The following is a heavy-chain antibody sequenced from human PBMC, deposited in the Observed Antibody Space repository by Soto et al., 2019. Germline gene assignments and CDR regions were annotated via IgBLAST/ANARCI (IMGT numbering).Heavy chain of an antibody. J-gene: IGHJ4*02. CDR2: INDQGGST. V-gene: IGHV3-74*01. Sequence: GGYLRLSCAASGVTFSRYWMHWVRQAPGKGLVWISRINDQGGSTYYADSVKGRFTVSRDNSKNTLYLQMNSLRAEDTAVYYCARDYSIYGPFDYWGQGTLVTVSS. D-gene: IGHD3-10*01. CDR1: GVTFSRYW. CDR3: ARDYSIYGPFDY.